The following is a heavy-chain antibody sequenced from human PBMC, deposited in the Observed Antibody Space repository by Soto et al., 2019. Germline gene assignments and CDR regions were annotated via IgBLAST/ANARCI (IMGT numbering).Heavy chain of an antibody. Sequence: QVQLVESGGGVVQPGRSLRLSCAASGFTFSSYGMHWVRQAPGKGLEWVAVIWQDGSNKYYPDSVKGRFTISRDSSKNTLYLQMNSLRAEDTAVYYCARDPTTVVTNPYFDYWGQGTLVTVSS. CDR3: ARDPTTVVTNPYFDY. V-gene: IGHV3-33*01. CDR1: GFTFSSYG. D-gene: IGHD4-17*01. J-gene: IGHJ4*02. CDR2: IWQDGSNK.